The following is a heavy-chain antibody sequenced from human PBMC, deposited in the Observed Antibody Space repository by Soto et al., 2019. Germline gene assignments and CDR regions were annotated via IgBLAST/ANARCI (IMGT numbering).Heavy chain of an antibody. CDR3: ARVPYYYGSGNTEYGGMHV. CDR1: GGTFSSYA. Sequence: QVQLVQSGAEVKKPGSSVKVSCKASGGTFSSYAISWVRQAPGQGLEWMGGIIPIFGTANYAQKFQGRVTITADESTSTAYMELSSLRSEDTAVYYCARVPYYYGSGNTEYGGMHVWGQGTTVTVSS. D-gene: IGHD3-10*01. V-gene: IGHV1-69*01. J-gene: IGHJ6*02. CDR2: IIPIFGTA.